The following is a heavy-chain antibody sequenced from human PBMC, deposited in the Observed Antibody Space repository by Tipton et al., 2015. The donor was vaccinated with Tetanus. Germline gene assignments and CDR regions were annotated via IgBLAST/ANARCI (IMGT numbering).Heavy chain of an antibody. CDR3: ARERDHYDTRGLFLDAFDI. D-gene: IGHD3-22*01. CDR2: IYNSGTT. V-gene: IGHV4-61*01. CDR1: GDSVNSGRYY. J-gene: IGHJ3*02. Sequence: LRLSCTVSGDSVNSGRYYWTWIRQSPGKGLEWLGYIYNSGTTVYNPSLKSRVTISLHTPEKQFSLRLSSVTVADTAVYFCARERDHYDTRGLFLDAFDIWGQGTTVTVSS.